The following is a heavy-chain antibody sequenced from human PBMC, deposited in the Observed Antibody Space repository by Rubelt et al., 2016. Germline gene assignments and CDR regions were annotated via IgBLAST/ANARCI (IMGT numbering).Heavy chain of an antibody. D-gene: IGHD6-19*01. CDR1: GFSLTANGAA. CDR3: ADRNSIVVAGFREYYFNY. CDR2: IYWDDDK. J-gene: IGHJ4*02. Sequence: QITLTESGPALVKPTQTLTLTCTWSGFSLTANGAAVGWIRPSPGKALEWLALIYWDDDKRYCPSLKSRLTVTKDAPTNPVVLTMNNLEPWETATDYCADRNSIVVAGFREYYFNYWGQGALVTVSS. V-gene: IGHV2-5*02.